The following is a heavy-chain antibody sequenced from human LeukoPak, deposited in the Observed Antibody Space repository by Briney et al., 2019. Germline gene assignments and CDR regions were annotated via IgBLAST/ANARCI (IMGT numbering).Heavy chain of an antibody. CDR1: GDTVSSNSAA. J-gene: IGHJ3*02. D-gene: IGHD6-13*01. V-gene: IGHV6-1*01. CDR2: TYYRSKWYN. Sequence: SQTLSLTCAISGDTVSSNSAAWNWIRQSPSRGLEWLGRTYYRSKWYNDYAISVKSRITINPDTSKNQFSLQLNSVTPEDTAVYYCARKYSSTWYDALDIWGQGTMVTVSS. CDR3: ARKYSSTWYDALDI.